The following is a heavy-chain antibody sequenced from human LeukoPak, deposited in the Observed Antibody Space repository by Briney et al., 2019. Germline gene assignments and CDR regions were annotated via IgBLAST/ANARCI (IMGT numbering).Heavy chain of an antibody. J-gene: IGHJ4*02. D-gene: IGHD6-19*01. CDR1: GGTFSSYA. CDR3: ARGPTYSSGWYYFDY. Sequence: SVKVSCKASGGTFSSYAISWVRQAPGQGLEWMGGITPIFGTANYAQKFQGRVTITADESTSTAYMELSSLRSEDTAVYYCARGPTYSSGWYYFDYWGQGTLVTVSS. V-gene: IGHV1-69*13. CDR2: ITPIFGTA.